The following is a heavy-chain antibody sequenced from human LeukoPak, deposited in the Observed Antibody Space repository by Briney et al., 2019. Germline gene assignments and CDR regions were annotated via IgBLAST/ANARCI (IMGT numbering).Heavy chain of an antibody. CDR2: IYYSGST. CDR3: ARDPFWSGYYTDALDI. D-gene: IGHD3-3*01. CDR1: GGSFSGYY. V-gene: IGHV4-30-4*01. J-gene: IGHJ3*02. Sequence: SETLSLTCAVYGGSFSGYYWRWIRQPPGKGLEWIGYIYYSGSTYYNPSLKSRVTISVDTSKNQFSLKLSSVTAADTAVYYCARDPFWSGYYTDALDIWGQGTMVTVSS.